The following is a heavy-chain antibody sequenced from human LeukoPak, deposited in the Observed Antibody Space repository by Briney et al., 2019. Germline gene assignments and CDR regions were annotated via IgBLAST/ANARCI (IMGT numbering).Heavy chain of an antibody. CDR1: GGSISSYY. CDR2: IYYSGST. Sequence: PSETLSLTCTVSGGSISSYYWSWIRQPPGKGLEWIGYIYYSGSTNYNPSLKSRVTISVDTSKNQFSLKLSSVTAADTAVYYCARRVPGYSSGWTYGMDVWGQGTTVTVSS. J-gene: IGHJ6*02. V-gene: IGHV4-59*08. D-gene: IGHD6-19*01. CDR3: ARRVPGYSSGWTYGMDV.